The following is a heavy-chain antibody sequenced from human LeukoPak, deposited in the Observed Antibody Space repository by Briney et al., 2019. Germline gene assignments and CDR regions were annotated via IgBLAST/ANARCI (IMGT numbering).Heavy chain of an antibody. CDR3: ASSRGESHYYYYYMDV. J-gene: IGHJ6*03. Sequence: ASVKVSCKASGYTFTSYGISWVRQAPGQGLEWMGWISAYNGNTNYAQKFQGRVTITTDESTSTAYMELSSLRSEDTAVYYCASSRGESHYYYYYMDVWGKGTTVTVSS. CDR1: GYTFTSYG. D-gene: IGHD3-16*01. CDR2: ISAYNGNT. V-gene: IGHV1-18*01.